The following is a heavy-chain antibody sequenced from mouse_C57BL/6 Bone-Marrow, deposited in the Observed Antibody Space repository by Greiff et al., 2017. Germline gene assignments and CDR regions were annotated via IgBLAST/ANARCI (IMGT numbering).Heavy chain of an antibody. CDR3: ARRGPHYDYDYSDY. CDR1: GYTFTSYW. D-gene: IGHD2-4*01. CDR2: IYPGSGST. V-gene: IGHV1-55*01. J-gene: IGHJ2*01. Sequence: VQLQQPGAELVKPGASVKMSCKASGYTFTSYWITWVKQRPGQGLEWIGDIYPGSGSTNYNEKFKSKATLTVDTSSSTAYMQLSSLTSEDSAVYYCARRGPHYDYDYSDYWGQGTTHTVSS.